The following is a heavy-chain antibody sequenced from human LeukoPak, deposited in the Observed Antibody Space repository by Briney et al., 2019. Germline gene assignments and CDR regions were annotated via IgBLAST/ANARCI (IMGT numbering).Heavy chain of an antibody. CDR2: IKQDGSEK. Sequence: EGSLRLSCAASGFSFSRYWMSWVRQAPGKGLEWVANIKQDGSEKNYVESVKGRFTISRDNAKNSLYLQTNSLRAEDTAVYYCARAGQEWFGELGFDQWGQRTLVIVSS. J-gene: IGHJ4*02. CDR1: GFSFSRYW. CDR3: ARAGQEWFGELGFDQ. D-gene: IGHD3-10*01. V-gene: IGHV3-7*01.